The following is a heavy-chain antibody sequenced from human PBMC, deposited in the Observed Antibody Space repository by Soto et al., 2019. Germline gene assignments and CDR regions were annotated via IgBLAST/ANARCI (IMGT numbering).Heavy chain of an antibody. CDR2: MNPNSGNT. Sequence: ASVKVSCKASGYTFTSYDINWVRQATGQGLEWMGWMNPNSGNTGYAQKFQGRVTMTRNTSISTAYMELSSLRSEDTAVYYCARGGWQQLVRRYFQHWGQGTLVTVSS. CDR1: GYTFTSYD. V-gene: IGHV1-8*01. J-gene: IGHJ1*01. D-gene: IGHD6-13*01. CDR3: ARGGWQQLVRRYFQH.